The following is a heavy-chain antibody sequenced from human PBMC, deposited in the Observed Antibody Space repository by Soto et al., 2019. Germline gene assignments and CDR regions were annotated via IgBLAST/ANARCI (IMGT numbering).Heavy chain of an antibody. CDR3: ARSIDA. V-gene: IGHV4-31*03. CDR2: IYYSGST. Sequence: QVQLQESGPGLVKPSQTLSLPCTVSGGSITSGGYYWSWIRQHPGKGLECIGYIYYSGSTNYNPSLKSRVTISVDTSKNQFSLELSSVSAADMAVYYCARSIDAWGQGTLVTVSS. CDR1: GGSITSGGYY. J-gene: IGHJ5*02.